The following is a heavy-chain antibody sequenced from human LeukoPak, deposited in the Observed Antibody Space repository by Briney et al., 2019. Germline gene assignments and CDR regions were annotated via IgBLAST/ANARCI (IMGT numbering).Heavy chain of an antibody. CDR3: TRSGLTGMRKYPRADYYYYGMDV. J-gene: IGHJ6*02. Sequence: SETLSLTCAVYGGSFSGYYWSWIRQPPGKGLEWIGEINHSGSTNYNPSLKSRATISVDTSKNQFSLKLSSVTAADTAVYFCTRSGLTGMRKYPRADYYYYGMDVWGQGTAVTVSS. CDR2: INHSGST. D-gene: IGHD1-14*01. V-gene: IGHV4-34*01. CDR1: GGSFSGYY.